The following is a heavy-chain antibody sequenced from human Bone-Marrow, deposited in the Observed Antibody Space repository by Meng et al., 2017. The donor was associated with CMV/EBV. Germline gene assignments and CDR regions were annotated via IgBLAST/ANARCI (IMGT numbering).Heavy chain of an antibody. D-gene: IGHD4-11*01. J-gene: IGHJ6*02. CDR1: GYTFTSYG. Sequence: ASVKVSCKASGYTFTSYGISWVRQAPGQGLEWMGWISAYNGNTNYAQKLQGRVTMTTDTSTSTAYMELSSLRSEDTAVYYCARVGFGNYIPYYYYYYGMDVWGQGTTVTVSS. CDR2: ISAYNGNT. V-gene: IGHV1-18*01. CDR3: ARVGFGNYIPYYYYYYGMDV.